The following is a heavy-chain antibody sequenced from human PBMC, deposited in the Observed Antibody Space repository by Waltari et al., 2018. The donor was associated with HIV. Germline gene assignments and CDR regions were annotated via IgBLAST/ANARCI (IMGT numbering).Heavy chain of an antibody. Sequence: QVQLQQWGAGLLKPSETLSLTCAVYGGYLSGYFWTWIHQALGKGLEWRGEIHQSGNTRYIPSLKSRVTTSFDTSKNQFSLRLNSVTAADTALYYCARVFGGGHFDYWGRGTLVTVS. CDR3: ARVFGGGHFDY. D-gene: IGHD3-10*01. CDR1: GGYLSGYF. V-gene: IGHV4-34*01. CDR2: IHQSGNT. J-gene: IGHJ4*02.